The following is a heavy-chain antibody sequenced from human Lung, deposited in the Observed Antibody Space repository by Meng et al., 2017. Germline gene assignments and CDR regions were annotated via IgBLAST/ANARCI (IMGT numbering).Heavy chain of an antibody. D-gene: IGHD3-3*01. CDR3: ARTNDFWSGQYFDY. V-gene: IGHV4-61*01. CDR1: GGSVSSGSYY. CDR2: IYYSGST. Sequence: SETLSLTCTVSGGSVSSGSYYWSWIRQPPGKGLEWIGYIYYSGSTNYNPSLKSGVTISVDTSKNQFSLKLSSVTAADTAVYYCARTNDFWSGQYFDYWGQGTLVTVSS. J-gene: IGHJ4*02.